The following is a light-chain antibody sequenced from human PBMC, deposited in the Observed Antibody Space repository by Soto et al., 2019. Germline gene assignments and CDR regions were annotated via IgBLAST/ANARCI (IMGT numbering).Light chain of an antibody. CDR1: QNIRNY. Sequence: IKMTQSPSSISATVRDTVTSTCRASQNIRNYLNWYQQKPGRAPKLLIYAASSLQSGVPSRFSGGGSGTDGNLTITSLQPEDFATDYCQPRYSYQWTVGQGTKVDIK. V-gene: IGKV1-39*01. J-gene: IGKJ1*01. CDR2: AAS. CDR3: QPRYSYQWT.